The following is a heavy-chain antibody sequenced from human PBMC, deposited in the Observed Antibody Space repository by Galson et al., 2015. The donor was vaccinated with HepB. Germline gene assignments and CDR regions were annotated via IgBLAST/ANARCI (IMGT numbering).Heavy chain of an antibody. D-gene: IGHD1-26*01. CDR2: IWYDGSNK. J-gene: IGHJ4*02. Sequence: SLRLSCAASGFTFSSYGMHWVRQAPGKGLEWVAVIWYDGSNKYYADSVKGRFTISRDNSKNTLYLQMNSLRAEDTAVYYCARGGGSYYFFYFDYWGQGTLVTVSS. V-gene: IGHV3-33*01. CDR3: ARGGGSYYFFYFDY. CDR1: GFTFSSYG.